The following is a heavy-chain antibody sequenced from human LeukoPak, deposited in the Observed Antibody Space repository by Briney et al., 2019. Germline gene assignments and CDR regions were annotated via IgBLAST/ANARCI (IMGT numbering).Heavy chain of an antibody. CDR3: ARETGSAIGSTDFDY. V-gene: IGHV3-74*01. CDR2: IINDGSYT. CDR1: GFTFSPVW. D-gene: IGHD4-17*01. J-gene: IGHJ4*02. Sequence: GGSLRLSCAASGFTFSPVWMHWVRQAPGKGLMWVSHIINDGSYTTYADSVKGRFTISRDYSKNTLYLQMNSLRAEDTAVYYCARETGSAIGSTDFDYWGQGTLVTVSS.